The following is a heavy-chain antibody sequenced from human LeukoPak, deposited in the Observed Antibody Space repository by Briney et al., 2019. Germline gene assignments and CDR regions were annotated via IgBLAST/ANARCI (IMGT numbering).Heavy chain of an antibody. V-gene: IGHV3-66*04. CDR1: GFIVSHNY. Sequence: PGGSLRLSCAVSGFIVSHNYMSWVRQAPGKGLEWVSVIYSGGSTFYADSVKGRFTISRDNSKNTLYLQMNSLRAEDTAVYYCARPLERDSNSWYLFLYWGQXTLXXVSS. CDR3: ARPLERDSNSWYLFLY. CDR2: IYSGGST. D-gene: IGHD6-13*01. J-gene: IGHJ4*02.